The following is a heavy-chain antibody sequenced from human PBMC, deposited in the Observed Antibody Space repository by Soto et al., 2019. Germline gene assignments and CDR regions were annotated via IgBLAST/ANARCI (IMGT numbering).Heavy chain of an antibody. Sequence: SETLSLTCTVSGGSISSGGYYWTWIRQHPGKGLEWIGYIYYSGSTYYNPSLKSRVTISVDTSKNQFSLKLSSVTAADTAVYYCARDFTDSSGPTLGMGVWGQGTTVT. J-gene: IGHJ6*02. D-gene: IGHD6-19*01. V-gene: IGHV4-31*03. CDR1: GGSISSGGYY. CDR2: IYYSGST. CDR3: ARDFTDSSGPTLGMGV.